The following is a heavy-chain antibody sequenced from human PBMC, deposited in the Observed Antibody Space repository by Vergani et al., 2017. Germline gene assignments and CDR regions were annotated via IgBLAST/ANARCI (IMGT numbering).Heavy chain of an antibody. CDR3: ARDFKGGSYLQGYYYGMDV. CDR1: GFTFSSYG. J-gene: IGHJ6*02. V-gene: IGHV3-33*01. CDR2: IWYDGSNK. Sequence: QVQLVESGGGVVQPGRSLRLSCAASGFTFSSYGMHWVRQAPGKGLEWVAVIWYDGSNKYYADSVKGRFTISRDNSKNTLYLQMNSLRAEDTAVYYCARDFKGGSYLQGYYYGMDVWGQGTTVTVSS. D-gene: IGHD1-26*01.